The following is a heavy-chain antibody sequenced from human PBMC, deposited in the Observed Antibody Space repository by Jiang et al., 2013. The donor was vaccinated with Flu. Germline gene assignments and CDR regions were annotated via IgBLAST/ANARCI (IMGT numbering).Heavy chain of an antibody. CDR3: ARGKGIPARYYYYGMDV. CDR2: TYYRSKWYN. V-gene: IGHV6-1*01. Sequence: QTLSLTCAISGDSVSSNSAAWNWIRQSPSRGLEWLGRTYYRSKWYNDYAVSVKSRITINPDTSKNQFSLQLNSVTPEDTAAYYCARGKGIPARYYYYGMDVWGKGTTVTVSS. J-gene: IGHJ6*04. D-gene: IGHD2-21*01. CDR1: GDSVSSNSAA.